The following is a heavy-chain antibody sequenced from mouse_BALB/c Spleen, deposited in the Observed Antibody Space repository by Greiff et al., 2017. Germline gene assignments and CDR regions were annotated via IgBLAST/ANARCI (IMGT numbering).Heavy chain of an antibody. CDR3: ARDPANYYGNYDFDY. J-gene: IGHJ2*01. CDR1: GFNIKDTY. Sequence: VQLQQSGAELVKPGASVKLSCTASGFNIKDTYMHWVKQRPEQGLEWIGRIDPANGNTKYDPKFQGKATITADTSSNTAYLQLSSLTSEDTAVYYCARDPANYYGNYDFDYWGQGTTLTVSS. V-gene: IGHV14-3*02. D-gene: IGHD2-1*01. CDR2: IDPANGNT.